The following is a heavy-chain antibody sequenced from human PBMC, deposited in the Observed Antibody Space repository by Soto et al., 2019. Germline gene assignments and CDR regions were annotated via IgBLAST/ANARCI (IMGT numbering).Heavy chain of an antibody. CDR1: GFTFGDYA. CDR2: IRSKAYGGTT. CDR3: TRDAVAGLNWFDP. V-gene: IGHV3-49*04. Sequence: SLRLSCTASGFTFGDYAMRWVRQAPGKGLEWVGFIRSKAYGGTTEYAASVKGRFTISRDDSKSIAYLQMNSLKPEDTAVYYWTRDAVAGLNWFDPWGQGTLVTVSS. D-gene: IGHD6-19*01. J-gene: IGHJ5*02.